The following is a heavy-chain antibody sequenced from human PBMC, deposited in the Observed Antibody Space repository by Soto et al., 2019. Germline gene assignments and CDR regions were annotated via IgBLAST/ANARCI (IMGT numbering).Heavy chain of an antibody. CDR3: AKDGRAAAGSGASDFDY. CDR2: ISYDGSNK. J-gene: IGHJ4*02. Sequence: PGGSLRLSCAASGFTFSSYGMHWVRQAPGKGLEWVAVISYDGSNKYYADSVKGRFTISRDNSKNTLYLQMNSLRAEDTAVYYCAKDGRAAAGSGASDFDYWGQGTLVTVSS. CDR1: GFTFSSYG. V-gene: IGHV3-30*18. D-gene: IGHD6-13*01.